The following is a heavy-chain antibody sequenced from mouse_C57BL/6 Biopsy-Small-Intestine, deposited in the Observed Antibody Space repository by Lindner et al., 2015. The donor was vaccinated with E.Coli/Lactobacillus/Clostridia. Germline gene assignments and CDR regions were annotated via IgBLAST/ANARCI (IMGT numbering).Heavy chain of an antibody. D-gene: IGHD1-1*01. CDR1: GYTFTNYD. Sequence: VQLQESGPELVKPGASVRLSCKASGYTFTNYDINWLKQRPGQGLEWIGWIYPRDGDTKYNEKFKDKATLTVDTSSNTASMELHGLTSEDSAVYFCARSGLLRSFDFWGQGTTLTVSS. V-gene: IGHV1-85*01. CDR2: IYPRDGDT. J-gene: IGHJ2*01. CDR3: ARSGLLRSFDF.